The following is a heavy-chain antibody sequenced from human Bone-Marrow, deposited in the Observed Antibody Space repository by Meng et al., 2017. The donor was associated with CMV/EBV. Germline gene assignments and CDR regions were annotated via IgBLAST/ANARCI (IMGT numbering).Heavy chain of an antibody. D-gene: IGHD1-26*01. J-gene: IGHJ4*02. CDR3: ARGWSGSYGD. V-gene: IGHV3-13*03. CDR2: IGTAGDT. Sequence: GESLKISCAACGFTFSSYDMHWVRQATGKGLEWVSAIGTAGDTYYPVSVKGQFTISRDNAKNPLYLQMNSLRAEDTAVYYCARGWSGSYGDWGRGTLVTVSS. CDR1: GFTFSSYD.